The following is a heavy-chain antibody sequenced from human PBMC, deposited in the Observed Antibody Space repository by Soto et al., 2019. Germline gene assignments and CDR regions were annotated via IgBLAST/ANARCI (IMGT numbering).Heavy chain of an antibody. CDR2: ISWDGGST. CDR1: GFTFDDYT. J-gene: IGHJ6*02. D-gene: IGHD3-16*01. CDR3: AKDMGDYYYYYGMDV. V-gene: IGHV3-43*01. Sequence: EVQLVESGGVVVQPGGSLRLSCAASGFTFDDYTMHWVRQAPGKGLEWVSLISWDGGSTYYADSVKGRFTISRDNSKNSLYLQMNSLRTEDTALYYCAKDMGDYYYYYGMDVWGQGTTVTVSS.